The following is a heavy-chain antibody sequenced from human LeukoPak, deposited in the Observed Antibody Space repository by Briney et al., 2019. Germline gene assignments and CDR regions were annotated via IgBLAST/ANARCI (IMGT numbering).Heavy chain of an antibody. V-gene: IGHV3-11*04. CDR3: ARDGVRDGLYFDY. CDR2: IANSRNTI. J-gene: IGHJ4*02. CDR1: GYSISSGYY. Sequence: LSLTCTVSGYSISSGYYWGWIRQPPGKGLEWISDIANSRNTIHYADSVKGRFTISRDNAKNSLYLQMNSLRAEDTAVYYCARDGVRDGLYFDYWGQGTLVTVSS. D-gene: IGHD5-24*01.